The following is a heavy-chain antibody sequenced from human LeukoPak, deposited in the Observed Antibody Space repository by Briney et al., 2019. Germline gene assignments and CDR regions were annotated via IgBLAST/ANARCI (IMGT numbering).Heavy chain of an antibody. D-gene: IGHD3-10*01. CDR2: VKQDGSEK. CDR1: GITFSSYW. Sequence: PGGSLRLSCAASGITFSSYWMTWVRQAPGKGLEWVASVKQDGSEKCYVDSVKGRFTISRDNAQNSLYLQMISLRAEDTAVYYCARVNDHASGSCYRPFDYWGQGTLVTVSS. V-gene: IGHV3-7*03. CDR3: ARVNDHASGSCYRPFDY. J-gene: IGHJ4*02.